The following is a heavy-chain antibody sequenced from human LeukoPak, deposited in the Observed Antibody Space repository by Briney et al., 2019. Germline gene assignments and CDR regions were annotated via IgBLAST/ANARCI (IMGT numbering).Heavy chain of an antibody. Sequence: GGSLRLSCAASGFTFSSYGMHWVRQAPGKGLEWVAVISYDGSNKYYADSVKGRFTISRDNSKNTLYLQMNSLRAEDTAVYYCAKDSRWGAAAAPVDYWGQGTLVTVSS. CDR3: AKDSRWGAAAAPVDY. CDR1: GFTFSSYG. D-gene: IGHD6-13*01. CDR2: ISYDGSNK. V-gene: IGHV3-30*18. J-gene: IGHJ4*02.